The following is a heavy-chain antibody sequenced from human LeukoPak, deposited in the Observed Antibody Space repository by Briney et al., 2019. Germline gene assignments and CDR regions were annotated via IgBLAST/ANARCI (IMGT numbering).Heavy chain of an antibody. V-gene: IGHV4-34*01. CDR3: SRHSGGTYYLNFDP. CDR2: LNHSGST. Sequence: SETLSLTCAVYGGSFSVYYWCWIRHPPGKGLEWIGELNHSGSTNYNPSLKSRVTISVAASKKQFRLKLNSATAADTAVFCFSRHSGGTYYLNFDPCGQGTLVTVSS. J-gene: IGHJ5*02. CDR1: GGSFSVYY. D-gene: IGHD1-26*01.